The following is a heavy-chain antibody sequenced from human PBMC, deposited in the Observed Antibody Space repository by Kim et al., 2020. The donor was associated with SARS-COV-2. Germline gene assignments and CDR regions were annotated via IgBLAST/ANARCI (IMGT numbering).Heavy chain of an antibody. V-gene: IGHV3-30*04. CDR3: ARGRTTYYYGSGSYYEFLFDY. Sequence: GGSLRLSCAASGFTFSSYAMHWVRQAPGKGLEWVAVISYDGSNKYYADSVKGRFTISRDNSKNTLYLQMNSLRAEDTAVYYCARGRTTYYYGSGSYYEFLFDYWGQGTLVTVSS. CDR2: ISYDGSNK. CDR1: GFTFSSYA. D-gene: IGHD3-10*01. J-gene: IGHJ4*02.